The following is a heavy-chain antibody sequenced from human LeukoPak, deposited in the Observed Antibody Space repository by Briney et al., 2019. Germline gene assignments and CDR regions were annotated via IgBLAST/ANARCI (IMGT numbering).Heavy chain of an antibody. CDR3: AKDRVGAPPGDWEYLGASNCFDI. CDR1: GYTFNRYG. Sequence: ASVKVSCKASGYTFNRYGVNWVRQAPGQGLEWMGWIGTYNGNTNLAQKFKGRVTMTTDTATSTAYMELKSLRLDDTAVYYCAKDRVGAPPGDWEYLGASNCFDIWGQGTMVSASS. V-gene: IGHV1-18*01. D-gene: IGHD3-16*01. CDR2: IGTYNGNT. J-gene: IGHJ3*02.